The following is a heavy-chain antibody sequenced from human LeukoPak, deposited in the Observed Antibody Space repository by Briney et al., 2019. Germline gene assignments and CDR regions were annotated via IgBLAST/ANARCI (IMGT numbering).Heavy chain of an antibody. D-gene: IGHD6-19*01. CDR1: GGSISSYY. V-gene: IGHV4-34*01. CDR2: INHSGST. Sequence: SETLSLTCTVSGGSISSYYWSWIRQPAGKGLEWIGEINHSGSTNYDPSLKSRVTISVDTSKNQFSLKLSSVTAADTAVYYCARCSGWYYFDYWGQGTLVTVSS. J-gene: IGHJ4*02. CDR3: ARCSGWYYFDY.